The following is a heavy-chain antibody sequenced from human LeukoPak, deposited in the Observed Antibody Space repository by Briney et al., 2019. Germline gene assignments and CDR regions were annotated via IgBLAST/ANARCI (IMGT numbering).Heavy chain of an antibody. CDR1: GYSISSGYY. V-gene: IGHV4-38-2*02. CDR3: ARDLITMARYFDY. CDR2: IYHSGST. D-gene: IGHD3-10*01. Sequence: SETLSLTCTVSGYSISSGYYWGWVRQPPGKGLEWIGSIYHSGSTYYNPSLKSRVTISVDTSKNQFSLKLSSVTAADTAVYYCARDLITMARYFDYWGQGTLVIVSS. J-gene: IGHJ4*02.